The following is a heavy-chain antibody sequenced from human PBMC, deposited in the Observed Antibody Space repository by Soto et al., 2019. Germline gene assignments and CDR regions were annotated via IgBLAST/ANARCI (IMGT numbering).Heavy chain of an antibody. V-gene: IGHV4-31*03. CDR2: IYYSGST. CDR1: GGSISSGGYY. CDR3: ARDQWHYHYYGMDV. Sequence: QLHLQESGPGLVKPSQTLSLTCTVSGGSISSGGYYWSWIRQHPGKGLEWIGYIYYSGSTYYNPSLKSRVAISVDTSKNQFSLKLSSVTAADTAVYYCARDQWHYHYYGMDVWGQGTTVTVSS. D-gene: IGHD6-19*01. J-gene: IGHJ6*02.